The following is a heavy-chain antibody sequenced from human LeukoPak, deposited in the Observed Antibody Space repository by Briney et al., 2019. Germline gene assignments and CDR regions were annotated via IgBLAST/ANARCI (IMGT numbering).Heavy chain of an antibody. CDR2: IYYSGST. CDR1: GGSISSSSYY. Sequence: SETLSLTCAVSGGSISSSSYYWGWIRQPPGKGLEWIGSIYYSGSTYYNPSLKSRVTLSVDTSKNQFSLKLASVTAADTAVYYCARGAYCTSINCYGFDYWGQGTQVTASS. CDR3: ARGAYCTSINCYGFDY. J-gene: IGHJ4*02. D-gene: IGHD2-2*01. V-gene: IGHV4-39*07.